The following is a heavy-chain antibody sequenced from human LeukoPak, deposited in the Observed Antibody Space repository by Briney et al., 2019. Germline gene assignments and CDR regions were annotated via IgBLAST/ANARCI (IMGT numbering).Heavy chain of an antibody. CDR1: GGSISSGGYY. Sequence: SETLSLTCMVSGGSISSGGYYWSWIRQHPGKGLEWIGYIYYSGSTYYNPSLKSRVTISVDTSKNQFSLKLSSVTAADTAVYYCARGELCGGDCYYYFDYWGQGTLVTVSS. J-gene: IGHJ4*02. V-gene: IGHV4-31*03. CDR3: ARGELCGGDCYYYFDY. D-gene: IGHD2-21*02. CDR2: IYYSGST.